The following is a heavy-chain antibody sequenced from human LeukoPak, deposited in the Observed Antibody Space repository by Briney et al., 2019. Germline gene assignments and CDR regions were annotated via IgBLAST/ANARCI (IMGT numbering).Heavy chain of an antibody. CDR3: ARETPYSNTWTDFDF. CDR2: INHSGST. CDR1: GGSFSGYY. V-gene: IGHV4-34*01. D-gene: IGHD6-13*01. J-gene: IGHJ4*02. Sequence: KPSETLSLTCAVYGGSFSGYYWSWIRQPPGKGLEWIGEINHSGSTNYNPSLKSRVTISVDTSKNQFSLKLSSVTAEDTAVYYCARETPYSNTWTDFDFWGQGTLVTVSS.